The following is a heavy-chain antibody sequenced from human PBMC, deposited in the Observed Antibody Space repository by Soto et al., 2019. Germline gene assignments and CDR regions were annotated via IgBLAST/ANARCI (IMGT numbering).Heavy chain of an antibody. V-gene: IGHV3-15*05. J-gene: IGHJ4*02. CDR2: IKSKVHGETT. D-gene: IGHD1-26*01. CDR3: STDEWE. Sequence: EVQLVESGGGLVQPGGSLRLSCAASGFNFSNGWMSWVRQAPGKGLEWVGRIKSKVHGETTDYAAHVKGRFTISRDDSKNTLYLQMHSLQTEDTAVYYCSTDEWEWGQGTLVTVSS. CDR1: GFNFSNGW.